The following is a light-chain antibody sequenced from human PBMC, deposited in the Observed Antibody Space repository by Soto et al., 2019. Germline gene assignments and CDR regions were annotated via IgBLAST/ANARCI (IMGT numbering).Light chain of an antibody. CDR3: HQYNSCPT. V-gene: IGKV3-15*01. CDR2: GAS. Sequence: EIVLTHSPATLSVSPGERATLSCRASQSVSSNLAWYQQKPGQAPSLLMSGASTRATGIPDRFSGSGSGTYFTLNISRPMSDDFAVYYCHQYNSCPTVGQGTQVDIK. J-gene: IGKJ1*01. CDR1: QSVSSN.